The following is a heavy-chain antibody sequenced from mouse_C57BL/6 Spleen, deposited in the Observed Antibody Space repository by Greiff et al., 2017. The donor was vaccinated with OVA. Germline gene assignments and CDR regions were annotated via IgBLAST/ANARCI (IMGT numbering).Heavy chain of an antibody. Sequence: QVQLQQPGAELVKPGASVKLSCKASGYTFTSYWMQWVKQRPGQGLEWIGEIDPSDSYTNYNQKFKGKATLTVDTSSSTAYMQLSSLTSEDSAVYYCARGDGYSGYWGQGTTRTVSS. CDR2: IDPSDSYT. J-gene: IGHJ2*01. V-gene: IGHV1-50*01. D-gene: IGHD2-3*01. CDR3: ARGDGYSGY. CDR1: GYTFTSYW.